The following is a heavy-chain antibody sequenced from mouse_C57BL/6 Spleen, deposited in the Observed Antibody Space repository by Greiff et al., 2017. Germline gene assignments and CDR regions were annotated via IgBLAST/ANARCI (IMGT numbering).Heavy chain of an antibody. J-gene: IGHJ3*01. CDR3: ARPRDSYDYDPAWFAY. V-gene: IGHV1-62-2*01. D-gene: IGHD2-4*01. Sequence: QVQLQQSGAELVKPGASVKLSCKASGYTFTEYTIHWVKQRSGQGLEWIGWFYPGSGSIKYNEKFKDKATLTADKSSSTVYMELSRLTSEDSAFYFCARPRDSYDYDPAWFAYWGQGTLVTVSA. CDR1: GYTFTEYT. CDR2: FYPGSGSI.